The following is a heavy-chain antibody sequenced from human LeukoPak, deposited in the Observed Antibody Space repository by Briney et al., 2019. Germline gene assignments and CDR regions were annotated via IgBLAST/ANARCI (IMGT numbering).Heavy chain of an antibody. Sequence: GGSLRLSCAASGFTFSSYWMHWVRQAPGKGLVWVSRINSDGSSTSYADSVKGRLTISRDNAKNTLYLQMNSLRAEDTAVYYCARGGGGYHNWFDPWGQGTLVTVSS. CDR2: INSDGSST. CDR3: ARGGGGYHNWFDP. D-gene: IGHD3-22*01. J-gene: IGHJ5*02. CDR1: GFTFSSYW. V-gene: IGHV3-74*01.